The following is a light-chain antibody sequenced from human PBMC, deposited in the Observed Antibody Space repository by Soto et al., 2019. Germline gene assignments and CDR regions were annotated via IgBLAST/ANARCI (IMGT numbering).Light chain of an antibody. CDR1: QSVSSN. Sequence: EIVMTQSPATLSVSPGERATLSCRASQSVSSNLAWYQQKPGQAPRLLIYGASTSATGIPARFSGGGSGTEFILTISSLQSEDFVVYYCQHYNNWPPWTFGQGTKVEIK. CDR2: GAS. J-gene: IGKJ1*01. V-gene: IGKV3-15*01. CDR3: QHYNNWPPWT.